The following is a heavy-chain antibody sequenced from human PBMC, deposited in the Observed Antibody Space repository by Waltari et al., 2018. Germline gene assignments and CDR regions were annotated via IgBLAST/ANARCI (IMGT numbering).Heavy chain of an antibody. CDR3: AHPPRRSMVQGVIIPGAFDY. CDR1: GFSLSTSGVG. J-gene: IGHJ4*02. V-gene: IGHV2-5*01. Sequence: QITLKESGPTLVKPTQTLTLTCTFSGFSLSTSGVGVGWIRQPPGKALEWLALIYWNDDKRYSPALKSRFTITKETSKTQVVLTMTNMDPVDTATYYCAHPPRRSMVQGVIIPGAFDYWGQGTLVTVSS. D-gene: IGHD3-10*01. CDR2: IYWNDDK.